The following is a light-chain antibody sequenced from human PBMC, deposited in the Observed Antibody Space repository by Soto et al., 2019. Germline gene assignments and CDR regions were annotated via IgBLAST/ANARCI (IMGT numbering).Light chain of an antibody. CDR3: QQSYRTLT. J-gene: IGKJ2*01. V-gene: IGKV1-39*01. CDR2: AAS. CDR1: QSIAGY. Sequence: DVQMTQSPSSLSASEGDRVTITCRASQSIAGYLNWYQQKPGRAPRLLIYAASSLQSGVPSRFSGSGSGTDFTLTISSLQPEDSATYYCQQSYRTLTFGQGTKLEI.